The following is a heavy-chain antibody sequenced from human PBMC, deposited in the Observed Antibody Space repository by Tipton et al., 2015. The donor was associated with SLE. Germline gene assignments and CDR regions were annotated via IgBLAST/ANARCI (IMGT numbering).Heavy chain of an antibody. CDR2: INHSGST. CDR3: ARPFGVVTPGWFDP. V-gene: IGHV4-34*01. D-gene: IGHD3-3*01. J-gene: IGHJ5*02. CDR1: GGSFSGYY. Sequence: GLVKPSETLSLTCAVYGGSFSGYYWSWIRQPPGKGLEWIGEINHSGSTNYNPSLKSRVTISVDTSKNQFSLKLSSVTAADTAVYYCARPFGVVTPGWFDPWGQGTLVTVSS.